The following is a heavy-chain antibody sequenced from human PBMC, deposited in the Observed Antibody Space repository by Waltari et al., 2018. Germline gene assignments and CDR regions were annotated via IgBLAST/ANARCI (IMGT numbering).Heavy chain of an antibody. CDR3: ARDFDSDY. D-gene: IGHD3-9*01. J-gene: IGHJ4*02. CDR2: ISYDGSNK. V-gene: IGHV3-30-3*01. CDR1: GFTFSSYA. Sequence: QVQLVESGGGGVQPGRSLRLSCAASGFTFSSYAMHWVRQAPGKGLEWVAVISYDGSNKYYADSVKGRFTISRDNSKNTLYLQMNSLRAEDTAVYYCARDFDSDYWGQGTLVTVSS.